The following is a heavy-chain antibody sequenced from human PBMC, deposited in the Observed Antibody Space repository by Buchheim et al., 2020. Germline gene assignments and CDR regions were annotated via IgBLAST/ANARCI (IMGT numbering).Heavy chain of an antibody. D-gene: IGHD3-22*01. V-gene: IGHV4-61*01. CDR3: ARVARSSGIDY. J-gene: IGHJ4*02. Sequence: QVQLQESGPGLVKPSETLSLTCTVSGGSVSSGSHYWSWVRQPPGKGLEWIGYVYYNGGTNYNPSLKSRVTISIDPSQDQFSLRLSSVSAADTAAYYCARVARSSGIDYWGQGTL. CDR2: VYYNGGT. CDR1: GGSVSSGSHY.